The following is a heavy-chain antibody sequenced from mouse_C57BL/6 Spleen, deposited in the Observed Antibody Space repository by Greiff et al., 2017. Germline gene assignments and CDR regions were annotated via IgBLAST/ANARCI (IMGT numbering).Heavy chain of an antibody. CDR3: ARVDTTVDFYAMDY. CDR2: ISYDGSN. CDR1: GYSITSGYY. D-gene: IGHD1-1*01. V-gene: IGHV3-6*01. J-gene: IGHJ4*01. Sequence: VQLQQSGPGLVKPSQSLSLTCSVTGYSITSGYYWNWIRQFPGNKLEWMGYISYDGSNNYNPSLKNRISITRDTSKNQFFLKLNSVTTEDTATYYCARVDTTVDFYAMDYWGQGTSVTVSS.